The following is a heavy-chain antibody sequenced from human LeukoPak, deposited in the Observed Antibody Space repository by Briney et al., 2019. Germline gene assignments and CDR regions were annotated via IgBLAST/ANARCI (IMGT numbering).Heavy chain of an antibody. J-gene: IGHJ4*02. CDR3: ARERYYYDSSGYYGY. Sequence: GGSPRLSCAASGFTFSSYGMHWVRQAPGKGLEWVAVIWYDGSNKYYADSVKGRFTISRDNSKNTLYLQMNSLRAEDTAVYYCARERYYYDSSGYYGYWGQGTLVTVSS. CDR2: IWYDGSNK. V-gene: IGHV3-33*01. D-gene: IGHD3-22*01. CDR1: GFTFSSYG.